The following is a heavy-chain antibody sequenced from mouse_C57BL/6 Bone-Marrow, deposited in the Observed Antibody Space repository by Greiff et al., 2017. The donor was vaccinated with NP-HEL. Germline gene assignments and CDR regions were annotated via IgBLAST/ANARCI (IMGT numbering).Heavy chain of an antibody. D-gene: IGHD3-1*01. CDR2: IYPGDGDT. CDR1: GYAFSSSW. Sequence: VKLQESGPELVKPGASVKISCKASGYAFSSSWMNWVKQRPGKGLEWIGRIYPGDGDTNYNGKFKGKATLTADKSSSTAYMQLSSLTSEDSAVYFCARSAARAFAYWGQGTLVTVSA. J-gene: IGHJ3*01. V-gene: IGHV1-82*01. CDR3: ARSAARAFAY.